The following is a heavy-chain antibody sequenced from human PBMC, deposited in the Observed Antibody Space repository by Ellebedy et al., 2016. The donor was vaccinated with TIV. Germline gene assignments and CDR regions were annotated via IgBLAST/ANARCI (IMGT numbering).Heavy chain of an antibody. CDR2: INPKTGDI. D-gene: IGHD3-10*01. CDR1: GYIFTDHR. J-gene: IGHJ4*02. CDR3: ARDRMGSYEY. Sequence: AASVKVSCKASGYIFTDHRVDWVRQAPGQGLEWMGWINPKTGDIHYVQRLQGRVTMTRDTSITTVYMELDRLTSDDTAVYYCARDRMGSYEYWGQGTRVTVSS. V-gene: IGHV1-2*02.